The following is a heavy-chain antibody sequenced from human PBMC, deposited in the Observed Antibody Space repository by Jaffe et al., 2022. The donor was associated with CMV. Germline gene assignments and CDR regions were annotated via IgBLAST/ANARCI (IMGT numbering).Heavy chain of an antibody. CDR1: GFTFSTYE. J-gene: IGHJ3*02. D-gene: IGHD2-15*01. CDR2: ISSSGNII. CDR3: ASGWCGSGGSCLDAFYI. Sequence: EVQLVESGGGLVQPGGSLRLSCAASGFTFSTYEMNWVRQAPGKGLEWISYISSSGNIIYYEDSVKGRFTISRDNAKNSLYLQMNSLRVEDTAVYYCASGWCGSGGSCLDAFYIWGQGTMVTVAS. V-gene: IGHV3-48*03.